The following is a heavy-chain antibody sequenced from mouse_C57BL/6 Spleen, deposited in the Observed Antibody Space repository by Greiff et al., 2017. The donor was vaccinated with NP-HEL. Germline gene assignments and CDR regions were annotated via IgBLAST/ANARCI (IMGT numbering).Heavy chain of an antibody. V-gene: IGHV2-2*01. CDR1: GFSLTSYG. CDR3: ARGNYGNYVDY. Sequence: VKLQESGPGLVQPSQRLSITCTVSGFSLTSYGVHWVRQSPGKGLEWLGVIWSGGSTDYNAAFISRLSISKNNSKSQVFFKMNSLQADMTDINYGARGNYGNYVDYWGQGTTLTVSS. D-gene: IGHD2-1*01. CDR2: IWSGGST. J-gene: IGHJ2*01.